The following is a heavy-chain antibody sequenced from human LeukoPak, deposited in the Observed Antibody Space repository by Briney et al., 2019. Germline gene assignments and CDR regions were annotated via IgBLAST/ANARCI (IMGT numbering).Heavy chain of an antibody. CDR3: ARDRHGDYVGRLDY. D-gene: IGHD4-17*01. CDR1: GFTVSSNY. V-gene: IGHV3-53*01. CDR2: IYSGGST. J-gene: IGHJ4*02. Sequence: PGGSLRLSCAASGFTVSSNYMSWVRQAPGKGLEWVSVIYSGGSTYYADSVKGRFTISRDNSKNTLYLQMNSLRAEDTAVYYCARDRHGDYVGRLDYWGQGTLVTVSS.